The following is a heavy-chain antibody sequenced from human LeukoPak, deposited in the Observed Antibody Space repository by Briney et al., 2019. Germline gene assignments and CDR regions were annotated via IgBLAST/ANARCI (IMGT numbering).Heavy chain of an antibody. Sequence: ASVKVSCKASGGTFSSYAISWVRQAPGQGLEWMGGIIPIFGTANYAQKFQGRVTITADESTSTAYMELSSLRSEDTAVYYCASPSSRGSYSTFDYWGQGTLVTVSS. V-gene: IGHV1-69*13. CDR2: IIPIFGTA. CDR3: ASPSSRGSYSTFDY. D-gene: IGHD1-26*01. CDR1: GGTFSSYA. J-gene: IGHJ4*02.